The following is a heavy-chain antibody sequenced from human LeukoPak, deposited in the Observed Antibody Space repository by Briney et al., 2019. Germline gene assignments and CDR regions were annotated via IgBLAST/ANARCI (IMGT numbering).Heavy chain of an antibody. J-gene: IGHJ5*02. CDR2: INPSGGST. V-gene: IGHV1-46*01. CDR3: ARDHSSSSETWVNWFDP. D-gene: IGHD6-6*01. Sequence: GASVKVSCKASGYTSTSYYMHWVRQAPGQGLEWMGIINPSGGSTSYAQKFQGRVTMTRDTSISTAYMELSRLRSDDTAVYYCARDHSSSSETWVNWFDPWGQGTLVTVSS. CDR1: GYTSTSYY.